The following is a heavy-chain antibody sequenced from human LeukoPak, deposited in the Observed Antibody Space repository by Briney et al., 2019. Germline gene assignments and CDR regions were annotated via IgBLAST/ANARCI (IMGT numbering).Heavy chain of an antibody. CDR2: IYSRGST. CDR1: GFTVSSNY. CDR3: ARDQGYSRAFDI. V-gene: IGHV3-66*01. J-gene: IGHJ3*02. D-gene: IGHD2-21*01. Sequence: GGSLRLSCAPSGFTVSSNYMHWLGQAPAKGLEWVSVIYSRGSTYYADSVKGRFTISRDNSKTTLYFQMNSLRAEDTAVYYCARDQGYSRAFDIWGQVTMVTVSS.